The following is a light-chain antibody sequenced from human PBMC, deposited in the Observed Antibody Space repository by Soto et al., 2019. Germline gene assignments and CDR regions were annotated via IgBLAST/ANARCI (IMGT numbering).Light chain of an antibody. CDR1: QNVIKY. CDR3: QQRMRWPWT. CDR2: DAS. J-gene: IGKJ1*01. V-gene: IGKV3-11*01. Sequence: EIVLTQSPGTLSLSPGERATLSCRASQNVIKYLAWYQQRPGQAPRLLIYDASKRATGIPARFSGSGSGTDFLLTISGLEPEDFAVYYCQQRMRWPWTFGQGTKVDIK.